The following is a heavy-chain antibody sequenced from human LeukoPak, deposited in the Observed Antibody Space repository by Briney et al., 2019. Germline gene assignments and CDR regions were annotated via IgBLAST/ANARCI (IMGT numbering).Heavy chain of an antibody. V-gene: IGHV3-23*01. CDR2: ISGSGGST. CDR3: TKDRGGAWQLGPYYFDY. D-gene: IGHD6-6*01. J-gene: IGHJ4*02. CDR1: GFTFSSYA. Sequence: PGGSLRLSCAASGFTFSSYAMSWVRQAPGKGLEWVSAISGSGGSTYYADSVKGRFTISRDNSKNTLYLQMNSLRAEDTAVYYCTKDRGGAWQLGPYYFDYWGQGTLVTVSS.